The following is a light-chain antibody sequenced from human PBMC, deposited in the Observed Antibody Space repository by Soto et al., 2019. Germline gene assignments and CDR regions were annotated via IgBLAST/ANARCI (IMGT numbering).Light chain of an antibody. CDR3: SSYAGSNKVV. J-gene: IGLJ2*01. CDR2: EVS. V-gene: IGLV2-8*01. Sequence: QSALTQPPSASGSPGQSVTISCTGTSSDVGGYNYVSWYQQHPGKAPKLMIYEVSKRPSGVPDRFSGSKSGNTASLTGSGLQAEDEADYYCSSYAGSNKVVFGGGTKVTVL. CDR1: SSDVGGYNY.